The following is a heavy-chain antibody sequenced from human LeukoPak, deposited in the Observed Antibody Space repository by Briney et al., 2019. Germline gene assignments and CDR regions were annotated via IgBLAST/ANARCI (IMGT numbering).Heavy chain of an antibody. CDR1: GFPFVAYS. CDR3: AKAYYDSSGYSYYFDY. Sequence: GGSLRLSCAASGFPFVAYSLNWVRRAPGKGLEWVSSISGSSAYVYYADSVKGRFTVSRDNAKNSLYLQMSSLRAEDTAVYYCAKAYYDSSGYSYYFDYWGQGTPVTVSS. D-gene: IGHD3-22*01. V-gene: IGHV3-21*01. CDR2: ISGSSAYV. J-gene: IGHJ4*02.